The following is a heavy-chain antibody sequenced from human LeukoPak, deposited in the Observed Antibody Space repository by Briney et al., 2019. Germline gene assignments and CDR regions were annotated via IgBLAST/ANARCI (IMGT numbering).Heavy chain of an antibody. V-gene: IGHV4-30-4*01. CDR2: IYYSGST. D-gene: IGHD3-22*01. Sequence: PSETLSLTCTVSGASISSGDYYWSWIRQPPGKGLEWIGHIYYSGSTHYNPSLKSRVTISVDTSKNQFSLKLSSVTAADTAVYYCARGGYYDSSGYVPEYYFDYWGQGTLVTVSS. CDR1: GASISSGDYY. J-gene: IGHJ4*02. CDR3: ARGGYYDSSGYVPEYYFDY.